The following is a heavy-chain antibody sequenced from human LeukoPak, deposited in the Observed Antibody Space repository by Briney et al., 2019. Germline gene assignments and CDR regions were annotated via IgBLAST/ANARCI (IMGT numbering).Heavy chain of an antibody. CDR2: IYYSGST. CDR1: GGSISSYY. D-gene: IGHD5-24*01. J-gene: IGHJ4*02. CDR3: AGGEGRDGYNSLDY. V-gene: IGHV4-59*01. Sequence: SETLSLTCTVSGGSISSYYWSWIRQPPGKGLEWIGYIYYSGSTNYNPSLKSRVTISVDASKNQFSLKLSSVTAADTAVYYCAGGEGRDGYNSLDYWGQGTLVTVSS.